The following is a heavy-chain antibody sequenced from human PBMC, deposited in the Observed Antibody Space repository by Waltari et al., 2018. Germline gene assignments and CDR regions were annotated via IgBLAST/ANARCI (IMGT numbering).Heavy chain of an antibody. CDR2: TYYRSRWYN. V-gene: IGHV6-1*01. CDR1: GASVSSNTAA. CDR3: ARDPPDGYTYFDY. D-gene: IGHD3-16*01. J-gene: IGHJ4*02. Sequence: QVQLPQSGPGLVKPSQTLSLTCAISGASVSSNTAAWKWIRQSPSRGLEWLGRTYYRSRWYNNYAVSVKSRITINQDTSKNQFSLQLSSVTPEDTAVYYCARDPPDGYTYFDYWGQGTLVTVSS.